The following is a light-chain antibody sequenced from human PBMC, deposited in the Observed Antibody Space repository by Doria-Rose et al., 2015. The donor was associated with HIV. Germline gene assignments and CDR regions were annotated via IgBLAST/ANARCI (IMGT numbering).Light chain of an antibody. V-gene: IGKV1-5*03. Sequence: DIQMTQSPSTLSASVGDRVTITCRASQSLSGWLAWYQQKPGKAPKLLIYKASSLESGVPSRFSGSGSGTEFTHTISSLQPDDFATYYCQQYNGYPATFGQGTKVEVK. CDR3: QQYNGYPAT. J-gene: IGKJ1*01. CDR1: QSLSGW. CDR2: KAS.